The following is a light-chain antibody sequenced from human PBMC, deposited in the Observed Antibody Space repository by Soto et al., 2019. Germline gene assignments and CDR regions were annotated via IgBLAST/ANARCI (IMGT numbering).Light chain of an antibody. V-gene: IGKV3-20*01. CDR3: QQYGSSPPMT. J-gene: IGKJ1*01. Sequence: EFVLTHSPGTLSLSPGERATLSCRASQSVSSSYLAWYQQKPGQAPRLLIYGASSRATGIPDRFSGSGSGTDFTLSISRLEPEDFAVYYFQQYGSSPPMTFGQGTKVEIK. CDR2: GAS. CDR1: QSVSSSY.